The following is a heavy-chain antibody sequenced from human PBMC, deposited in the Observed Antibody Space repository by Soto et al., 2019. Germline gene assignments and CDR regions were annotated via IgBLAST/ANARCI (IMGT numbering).Heavy chain of an antibody. V-gene: IGHV1-69*08. Sequence: QVQLVQSGAEVKKPGSSVKVSCKASGGAFSSYTISWVRQAPGQGLEWMGRIIPILGIANYAQKFQGRVTITADKSTSTAYMELSSLRSEDTAVYYCARDLGGSYYVSWGQGTLVTVSS. CDR2: IIPILGIA. CDR3: ARDLGGSYYVS. J-gene: IGHJ5*02. D-gene: IGHD1-26*01. CDR1: GGAFSSYT.